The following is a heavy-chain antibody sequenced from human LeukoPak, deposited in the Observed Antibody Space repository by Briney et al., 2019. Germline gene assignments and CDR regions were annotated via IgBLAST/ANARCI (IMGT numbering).Heavy chain of an antibody. V-gene: IGHV1-2*02. D-gene: IGHD3-3*01. CDR3: AGAGGDWSGYYGY. CDR1: GYTFTGYY. CDR2: INPNSGGT. Sequence: ASVKVSCKASGYTFTGYYMHWVRQAPGQGLEWMGWINPNSGGTNYAQKFQGRVTMTRDTSISTAYMELSRLRSDDTAVYYGAGAGGDWSGYYGYWGQGTLVTVSS. J-gene: IGHJ4*02.